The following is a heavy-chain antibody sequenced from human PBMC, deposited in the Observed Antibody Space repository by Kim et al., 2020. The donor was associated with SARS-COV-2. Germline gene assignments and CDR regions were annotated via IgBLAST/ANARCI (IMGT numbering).Heavy chain of an antibody. J-gene: IGHJ4*02. V-gene: IGHV4-4*02. CDR3: ARGGFSSPFDY. Sequence: NYNPALKSRVTILVDKSKNQFSLKLTSVTAADTAVYYCARGGFSSPFDYWGQGTLVTVSS. D-gene: IGHD6-19*01.